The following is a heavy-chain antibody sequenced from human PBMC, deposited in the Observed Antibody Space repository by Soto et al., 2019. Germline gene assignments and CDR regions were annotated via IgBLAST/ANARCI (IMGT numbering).Heavy chain of an antibody. J-gene: IGHJ6*03. CDR3: ARHYSSSRDPGYYDILTGYYYYMDV. V-gene: IGHV4-59*08. CDR2: IYYSGST. Sequence: SETLSLTCTVSGGSISSYYWSWIRQPPGKGLEWIGYIYYSGSTNYNPSLKSRVTISVDTSKNQFSLKLSSVTAADTAVYYCARHYSSSRDPGYYDILTGYYYYMDVWGKGTTVTVSS. CDR1: GGSISSYY. D-gene: IGHD3-9*01.